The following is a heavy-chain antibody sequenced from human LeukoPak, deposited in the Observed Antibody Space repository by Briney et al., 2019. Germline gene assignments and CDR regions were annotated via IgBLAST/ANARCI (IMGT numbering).Heavy chain of an antibody. J-gene: IGHJ4*02. V-gene: IGHV6-1*01. CDR2: TCYRSKWYN. CDR1: GDSVSSNSAA. D-gene: IGHD1-26*01. CDR3: ARARLESGSYYVHY. Sequence: SQTLSLTCAISGDSVSSNSAAWNWIRQSPSRGLEWLGRTCYRSKWYNDYAVSVKSRITITPDTYKNQFSLQLNSVTPEDTAVYYCARARLESGSYYVHYWGQGTLVTVSS.